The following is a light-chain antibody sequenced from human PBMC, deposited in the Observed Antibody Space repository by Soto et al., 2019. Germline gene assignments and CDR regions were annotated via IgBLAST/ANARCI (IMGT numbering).Light chain of an antibody. CDR1: SSNIGAGYD. V-gene: IGLV1-40*01. CDR3: QSYDGSLSGVV. J-gene: IGLJ2*01. Sequence: QAVLTQPPSVSGAPGQRVTISCTGSSSNIGAGYDVHWYQQLPGTAPKLLIYGNSNRPSGVPDRFSGAQSGTSASLAITGLQAEDEADYYGQSYDGSLSGVVFGGGTKVTV. CDR2: GNS.